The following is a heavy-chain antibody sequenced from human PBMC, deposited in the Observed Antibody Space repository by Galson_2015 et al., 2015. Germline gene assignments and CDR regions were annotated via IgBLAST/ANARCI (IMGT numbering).Heavy chain of an antibody. CDR2: ISSSGGTI. D-gene: IGHD4-17*01. CDR3: TRVRNTVTTYEAFDI. V-gene: IGHV3-48*03. Sequence: SLRLSCAASGFTFSSYEINWVRQAPGKGLEWVSFISSSGGTIKCAESVKGRFTISRDNAKYSVDLQMNSLRVEDTAVYYCTRVRNTVTTYEAFDIWGQGTLVTVSS. J-gene: IGHJ3*02. CDR1: GFTFSSYE.